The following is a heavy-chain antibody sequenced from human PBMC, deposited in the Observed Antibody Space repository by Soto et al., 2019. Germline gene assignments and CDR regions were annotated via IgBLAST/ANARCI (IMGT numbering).Heavy chain of an antibody. J-gene: IGHJ5*02. CDR3: VSGSFPNWFDP. CDR2: IYWNDDK. CDR1: GFSFSTSGVG. V-gene: IGHV2-5*01. Sequence: QITLKESGPTLVKPTQTLTLTCTFSGFSFSTSGVGVGWIRQPPGKALEWLALIYWNDDKRYSPSLKSRLTITKDTSKNLVVLTMTNMDPVDTATYYCVSGSFPNWFDPWGQGTLVTVSS. D-gene: IGHD3-10*01.